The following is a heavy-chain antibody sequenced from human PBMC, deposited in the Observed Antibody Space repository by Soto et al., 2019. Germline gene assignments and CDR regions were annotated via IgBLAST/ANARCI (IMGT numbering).Heavy chain of an antibody. J-gene: IGHJ6*01. CDR1: GFTFSSYG. V-gene: IGHV3-33*06. CDR2: IWYDGSNK. CDR3: AKMRDILTYSYYYYGMDV. D-gene: IGHD3-9*01. Sequence: GGYLRLSCAASGFTFSSYGMPWVRQAPGKGLEWVAVIWYDGSNKYYADSVKGRFTISRDNSKNTLYLQMNSLRAEDTAVYYCAKMRDILTYSYYYYGMDVWGQGTTVTVSS.